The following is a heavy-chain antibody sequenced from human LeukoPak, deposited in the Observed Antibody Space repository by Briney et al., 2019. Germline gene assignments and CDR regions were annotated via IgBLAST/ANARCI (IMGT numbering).Heavy chain of an antibody. CDR3: AGGITMVRGVLDY. V-gene: IGHV4-4*02. CDR2: IYHSGST. J-gene: IGHJ4*02. Sequence: SETLSLTCAVSGGSISSSNWWSWVRPPPGKGLEWIGEIYHSGSTNYNPSLKSRVTISVDKSKNQFSLKLSSVTAADTAVYYCAGGITMVRGVLDYWGQGTLVTVSS. D-gene: IGHD3-10*01. CDR1: GGSISSSNW.